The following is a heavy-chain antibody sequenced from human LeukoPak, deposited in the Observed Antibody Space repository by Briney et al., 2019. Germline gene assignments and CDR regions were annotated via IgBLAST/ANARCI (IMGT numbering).Heavy chain of an antibody. V-gene: IGHV3-23*01. D-gene: IGHD6-13*01. CDR2: ISGSGGST. Sequence: PGGSLRLSCAASGFTFSSYAMSWVRQAPGKGLEWVSAISGSGGSTYYADSVKGRFTISRDNLKNTLYLQLNSLRVEDTAVYYCARGAIGAAGRFESWGQGTLVTVSS. CDR3: ARGAIGAAGRFES. J-gene: IGHJ4*02. CDR1: GFTFSSYA.